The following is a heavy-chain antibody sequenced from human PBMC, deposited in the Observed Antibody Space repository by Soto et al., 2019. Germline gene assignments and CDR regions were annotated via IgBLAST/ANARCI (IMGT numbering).Heavy chain of an antibody. D-gene: IGHD3-10*01. CDR2: ISGSGGST. CDR1: GFTFSSYA. CDR3: AKGINPRRVRGELREANDAFDI. V-gene: IGHV3-23*01. Sequence: PGGSLRLSCAASGFTFSSYAMSWVRQAPGKGLEWVSAISGSGGSTYYADSVKGRFTISRDNSKNTLYLQMNSLRAEDTAVYYCAKGINPRRVRGELREANDAFDIWGQGTMVTVSS. J-gene: IGHJ3*02.